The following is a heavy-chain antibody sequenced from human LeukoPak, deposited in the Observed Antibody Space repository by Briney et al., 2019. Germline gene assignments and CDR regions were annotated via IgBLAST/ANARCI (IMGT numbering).Heavy chain of an antibody. Sequence: PGGSLRLSCAASGFTFSSYAMSWVRQAPGKGVGWVSAISGSGGSTYYADSVKGRFTISRDNSKNTLYLQMNSLRAEDTAVYYCAKPVLESDGDYFDYWGQGTLVTVSS. CDR3: AKPVLESDGDYFDY. J-gene: IGHJ4*02. V-gene: IGHV3-23*01. CDR2: ISGSGGST. CDR1: GFTFSSYA. D-gene: IGHD7-27*01.